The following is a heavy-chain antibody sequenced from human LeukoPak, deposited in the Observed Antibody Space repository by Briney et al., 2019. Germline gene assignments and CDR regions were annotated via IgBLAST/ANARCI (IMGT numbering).Heavy chain of an antibody. J-gene: IGHJ3*02. CDR1: GGSISSYY. CDR2: IYTSGST. Sequence: SETLSLTCTVSGGSISSYYWSWIRQPAGKGLEWIGRIYTSGSTNYNPSLKSRVTMSVDTSKNQFSLKLSSVTATDTAVYYCARGVYYYDSSGYYPDAFDIWGQGTMVTVSS. V-gene: IGHV4-4*07. D-gene: IGHD3-22*01. CDR3: ARGVYYYDSSGYYPDAFDI.